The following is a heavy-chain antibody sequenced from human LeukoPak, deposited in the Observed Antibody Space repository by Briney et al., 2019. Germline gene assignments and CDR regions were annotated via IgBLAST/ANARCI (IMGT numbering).Heavy chain of an antibody. CDR1: GFTFSTYS. J-gene: IGHJ4*02. CDR2: IGGSGESK. V-gene: IGHV3-23*01. Sequence: PGGSLRLSCAASGFTFSTYSMSWVLQAPGRGREWVSGIGGSGESKYYADSLKGRFTISRDNSKNTLYLQMNSLRAEDTAVYYCARRSGIAVAGAFDYWGQGTLVTVSS. CDR3: ARRSGIAVAGAFDY. D-gene: IGHD6-19*01.